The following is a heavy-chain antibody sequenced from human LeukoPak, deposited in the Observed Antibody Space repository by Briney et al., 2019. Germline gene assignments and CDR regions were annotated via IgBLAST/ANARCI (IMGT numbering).Heavy chain of an antibody. CDR2: INSDGSST. Sequence: GGSLRLSCAASGFIFSSYWMSWVRQAPGKGLVWVSRINSDGSSTNYADSVKGRFTISRDNAKNTLYLQMNSLRAEDTAVYYCARGFDAFDIWGQGTMVTVSS. V-gene: IGHV3-74*01. CDR3: ARGFDAFDI. J-gene: IGHJ3*02. CDR1: GFIFSSYW.